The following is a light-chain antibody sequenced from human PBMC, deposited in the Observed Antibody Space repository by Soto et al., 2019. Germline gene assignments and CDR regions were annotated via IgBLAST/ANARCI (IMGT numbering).Light chain of an antibody. CDR3: SSYAGSNNWV. V-gene: IGLV2-8*01. CDR1: SSDVGGYNY. J-gene: IGLJ3*02. Sequence: QSALTQPPSASASPGQSVTISCTGTSSDVGGYNYVSWYQQHPGKAPKLMIYGVTKRPSGVPDRFSGSKSGNTASLTVSGLQAEDEADYYCSSYAGSNNWVFGGGTKLTVL. CDR2: GVT.